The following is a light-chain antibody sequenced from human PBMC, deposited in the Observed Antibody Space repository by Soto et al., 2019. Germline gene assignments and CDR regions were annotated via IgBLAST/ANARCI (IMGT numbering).Light chain of an antibody. V-gene: IGLV4-69*01. CDR3: QTWGTGIVV. J-gene: IGLJ2*01. Sequence: QLVLTQSPSASASLGASVKLNCTLSSGHSNYAIAWHQQQPEKGPRYLMKLNSDGSHSKGDGIPDRFSGSSSGAERSLTISSLQSEDEADYYCQTWGTGIVVFGGGTKLTVL. CDR2: LNSDGSH. CDR1: SGHSNYA.